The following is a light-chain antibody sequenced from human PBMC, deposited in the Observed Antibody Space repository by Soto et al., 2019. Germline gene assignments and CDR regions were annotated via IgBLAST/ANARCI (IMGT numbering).Light chain of an antibody. CDR1: QSIDGD. V-gene: IGKV3-11*01. CDR3: QQRSNWPT. J-gene: IGKJ1*01. Sequence: VVMTQSPASLSVSPGQRGTRSCRASQSIDGDLAWFQQKPGQAPRLLMSGTSTRATGIPARFSGSGSGTDFTLTISSLEPEDFAVYYCQQRSNWPTFGQGTKVDIK. CDR2: GTS.